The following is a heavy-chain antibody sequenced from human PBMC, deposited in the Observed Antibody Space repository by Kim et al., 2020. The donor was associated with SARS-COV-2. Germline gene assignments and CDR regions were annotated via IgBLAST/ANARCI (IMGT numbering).Heavy chain of an antibody. CDR3: ARSAPGYYYGSGSKYAPFDY. Sequence: GGSLRLSCAASGFTFSSYDMHWVRQATGKGLEWVSAIGTAGDTYYPGSVKGRFTISRENAKNSLYLQMNSLRAGDTAVYYCARSAPGYYYGSGSKYAPFDYWGQGTLVTVSS. CDR1: GFTFSSYD. D-gene: IGHD3-10*01. V-gene: IGHV3-13*01. CDR2: IGTAGDT. J-gene: IGHJ4*02.